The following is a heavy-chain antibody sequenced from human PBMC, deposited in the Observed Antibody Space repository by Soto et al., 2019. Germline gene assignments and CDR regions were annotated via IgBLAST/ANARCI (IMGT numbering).Heavy chain of an antibody. CDR3: ARSPAYGDYANLDT. Sequence: SETLSLTCSVSGGSLSDYYWSWIRQSPGRGLEWLGEIYHSGSTKSNPSLKSRVAISIDTSKNQFSLSLISVTAADTAVYYCARSPAYGDYANLDTWGQGTLVTVSS. CDR2: IYHSGST. J-gene: IGHJ5*02. V-gene: IGHV4-59*12. D-gene: IGHD4-17*01. CDR1: GGSLSDYY.